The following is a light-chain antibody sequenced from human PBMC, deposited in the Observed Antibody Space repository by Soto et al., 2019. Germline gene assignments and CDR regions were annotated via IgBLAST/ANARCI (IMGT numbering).Light chain of an antibody. J-gene: IGLJ7*01. V-gene: IGLV2-23*02. Sequence: QSALTQPASVSGSPGQSITISCTGTSSDVGSHNLVSWYQQHPGQAPKLMIYEVSNRPLGVSARFSASKSGNTASLTISGLQAEDEADYYCCSYGGRSAVFGGGTQLTVL. CDR1: SSDVGSHNL. CDR2: EVS. CDR3: CSYGGRSAV.